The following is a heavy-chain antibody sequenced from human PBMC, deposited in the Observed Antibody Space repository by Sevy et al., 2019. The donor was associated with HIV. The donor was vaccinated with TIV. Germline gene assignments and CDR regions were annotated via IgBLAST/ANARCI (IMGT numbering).Heavy chain of an antibody. J-gene: IGHJ6*02. Sequence: ASVKVSCKASGYTFTGYYMHWVRQAPGQGLEWMGWINPNRGGTNYAQKFQGRVTMTRETSIRTAYLERCRLRSDDTAVYYCARLGNYYDSSGYPYYYYGMDVWGQGTTVTVSS. V-gene: IGHV1-2*02. CDR1: GYTFTGYY. CDR2: INPNRGGT. CDR3: ARLGNYYDSSGYPYYYYGMDV. D-gene: IGHD3-22*01.